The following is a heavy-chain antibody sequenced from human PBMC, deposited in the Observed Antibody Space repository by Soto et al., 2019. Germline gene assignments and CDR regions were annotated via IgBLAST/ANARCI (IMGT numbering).Heavy chain of an antibody. Sequence: SLKRYRKTSGDRMSGYASSWRRKANGQGLEWMGGIIPIFGTANYAQKFQGRVTITADKSTSTAYMELSSLRSEDTAVYYCARDQAAVDTGAFDIWGQGTMVTVSS. CDR1: GDRMSGYA. V-gene: IGHV1-69*06. CDR2: IIPIFGTA. CDR3: ARDQAAVDTGAFDI. D-gene: IGHD5-18*01. J-gene: IGHJ3*02.